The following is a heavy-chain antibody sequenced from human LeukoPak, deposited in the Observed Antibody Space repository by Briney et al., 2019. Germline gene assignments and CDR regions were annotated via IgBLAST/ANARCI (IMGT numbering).Heavy chain of an antibody. V-gene: IGHV3-23*01. J-gene: IGHJ4*02. CDR1: GFTFSSYA. Sequence: GGSLRLSCAASGFTFSSYAMSWVRQAPGKGLEWVSAISGSGGSTYYADSVKGRFTISRDNSKNTLYLQMNSLRAEDTAVYYCAKDRTSYYDFWSGYYPGGFDYWGQGTLDTVSS. CDR3: AKDRTSYYDFWSGYYPGGFDY. D-gene: IGHD3-3*01. CDR2: ISGSGGST.